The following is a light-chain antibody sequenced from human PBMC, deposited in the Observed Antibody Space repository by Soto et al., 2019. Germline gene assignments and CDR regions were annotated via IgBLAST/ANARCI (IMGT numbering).Light chain of an antibody. CDR2: DVF. J-gene: IGKJ2*01. CDR3: QHYNGYPYT. CDR1: QNVNNR. Sequence: DIQMTQSPSSLSASVGDRVTITCRASQNVNNRLAWYQQKPGRAPRVLIYDVFRLETGVQSRFSGSGSGTEFTLTISSLQADDFATYFCQHYNGYPYTFGPGTKVEI. V-gene: IGKV1-5*01.